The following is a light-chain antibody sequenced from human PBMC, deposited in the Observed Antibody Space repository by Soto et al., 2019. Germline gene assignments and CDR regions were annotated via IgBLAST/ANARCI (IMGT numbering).Light chain of an antibody. CDR2: EVN. Sequence: QSALTQPHSSSGSPVQSGARSCTGTSSDVGGYNYVSWYQQHPGKAPKLMIYEVNKRPSGVPDRFSGSKSGNTASITVSGIQAEDEADYYCSSYAGSSNVFGTGTKLTVL. CDR1: SSDVGGYNY. J-gene: IGLJ1*01. CDR3: SSYAGSSNV. V-gene: IGLV2-8*01.